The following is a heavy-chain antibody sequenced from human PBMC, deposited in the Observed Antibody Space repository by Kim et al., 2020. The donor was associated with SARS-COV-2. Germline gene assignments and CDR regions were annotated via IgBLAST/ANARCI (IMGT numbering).Heavy chain of an antibody. CDR3: AKELVSRSSLSFDY. Sequence: GGSLRLSCGASGFTFSSNAMAWVRQAPGKGPEWLSAISPSGDNTYYADSVRGRFFTSRDNSRYTLYLQMSSLRAEDTAIYYSAKELVSRSSLSFDYWV. CDR1: GFTFSSNA. D-gene: IGHD6-13*01. V-gene: IGHV3-23*01. J-gene: IGHJ4*01. CDR2: ISPSGDNT.